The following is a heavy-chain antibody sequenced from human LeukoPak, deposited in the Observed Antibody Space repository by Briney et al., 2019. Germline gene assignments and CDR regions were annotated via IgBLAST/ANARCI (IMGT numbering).Heavy chain of an antibody. J-gene: IGHJ4*02. V-gene: IGHV1-2*02. D-gene: IGHD3-16*01. CDR1: GYIFTGYY. CDR3: ARVRYRLAETYIDY. Sequence: GASVKVSCKASGYIFTGYYMHWVRQAPGQGLEWMGWINPNSGDTNYAQKFQGRVTMTRETSFSTAYMEMSRLRSDDTAVYYCARVRYRLAETYIDYWGQGTLVTVSS. CDR2: INPNSGDT.